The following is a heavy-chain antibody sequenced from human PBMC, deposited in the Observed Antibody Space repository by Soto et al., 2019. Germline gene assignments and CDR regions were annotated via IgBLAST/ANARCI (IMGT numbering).Heavy chain of an antibody. CDR3: ARGGAAAGTVVSWFDP. Sequence: LSLTCAVYGGSFSGYYWSWIRQPPGKGLEWIGETNHSGSTNYNPSLKSRVTISVDTSKNQFSLKLSSVTAADTAVYYCARGGAAAGTVVSWFDPWGQGTLVTVSS. CDR2: TNHSGST. V-gene: IGHV4-34*01. D-gene: IGHD6-13*01. J-gene: IGHJ5*02. CDR1: GGSFSGYY.